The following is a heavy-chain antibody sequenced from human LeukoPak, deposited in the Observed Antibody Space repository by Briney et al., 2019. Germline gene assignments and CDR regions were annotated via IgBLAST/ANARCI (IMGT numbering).Heavy chain of an antibody. CDR2: IYYSGST. Sequence: PSETLSLTCTVSGGSISSYYWSWIRQPPGKGLEWIGYIYYSGSTNYNPSLKSRVTISVDTSKNQFSLKLSSVTAADTAVYYCARALITYGAFDIWGQGTMVTVSS. CDR1: GGSISSYY. D-gene: IGHD1-14*01. CDR3: ARALITYGAFDI. V-gene: IGHV4-59*01. J-gene: IGHJ3*02.